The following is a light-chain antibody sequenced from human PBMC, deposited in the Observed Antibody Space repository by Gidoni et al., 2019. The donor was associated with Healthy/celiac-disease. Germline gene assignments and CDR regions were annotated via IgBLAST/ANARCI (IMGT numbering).Light chain of an antibody. J-gene: IGKJ4*01. CDR2: DAS. Sequence: EIVFTQSPATLSLSPGERATLSCRASQSVSSYLAWYQQKPGQAPRLLIYDASNRATGIPARFSGSGSGTDFTLTISSLEPEDFAVYYCQQRSNWHPAFGGGTKVEIK. CDR1: QSVSSY. V-gene: IGKV3-11*01. CDR3: QQRSNWHPA.